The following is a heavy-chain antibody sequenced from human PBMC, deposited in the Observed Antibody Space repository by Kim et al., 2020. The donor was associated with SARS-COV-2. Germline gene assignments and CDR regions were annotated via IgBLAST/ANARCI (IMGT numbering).Heavy chain of an antibody. D-gene: IGHD3-16*02. CDR1: GFTFSSYS. CDR3: ARGPHSLAY. CDR2: ISDSYTT. Sequence: GGSLRLSCAASGFTFSSYSMNWVRQAPGKGLEWVSYISDSYTTYYADSVKGRFTISRDNAKNSLYLQMSNLRDEDTAAYYSARGPHSLAYWGQGTLVTVS. V-gene: IGHV3-48*02. J-gene: IGHJ4*02.